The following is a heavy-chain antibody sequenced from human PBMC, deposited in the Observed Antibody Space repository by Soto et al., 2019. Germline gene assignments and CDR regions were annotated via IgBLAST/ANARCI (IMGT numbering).Heavy chain of an antibody. CDR2: INSDVSST. CDR1: GFTFSSYW. V-gene: IGHV3-74*01. D-gene: IGHD2-15*01. Sequence: EVQLVESGGGLVQPRGSLRLSCAASGFTFSSYWMHWVRQAPGKALVWVSRINSDVSSTSYADSVKGRFTISRDNAKNSLYVPMPSLRAEHTAVYYCVRTSLVVAAATREDYWGQGTLGTVSS. J-gene: IGHJ4*02. CDR3: VRTSLVVAAATREDY.